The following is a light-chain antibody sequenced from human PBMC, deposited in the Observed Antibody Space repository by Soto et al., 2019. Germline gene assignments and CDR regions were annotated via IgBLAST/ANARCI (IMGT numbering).Light chain of an antibody. CDR1: SGHSSYG. CDR3: QTWDSGTRV. V-gene: IGLV4-69*01. Sequence: QLVLTQSPSASASLGASVRLTCTLSSGHSSYGIAWHQQQPEKGPRYLMNLNSDGSHYKGDGIPDRFSGSSSGAERYLTISSLQSEDEADYYCQTWDSGTRVFGGGTKVTVL. CDR2: LNSDGSH. J-gene: IGLJ2*01.